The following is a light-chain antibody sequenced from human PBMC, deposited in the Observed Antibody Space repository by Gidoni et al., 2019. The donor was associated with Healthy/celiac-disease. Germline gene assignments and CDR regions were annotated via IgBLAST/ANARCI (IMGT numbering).Light chain of an antibody. CDR3: QQSYSTLWT. Sequence: IQMPQSPSSLSASVGDRVTITCRASQSISSYLNWYQQKPGKAPKLLIYAASSLQSGVPSRFSGSGSGTDVTLTISSLQPEDFATYYCQQSYSTLWTFGQGTKVEIK. V-gene: IGKV1-39*01. J-gene: IGKJ1*01. CDR1: QSISSY. CDR2: AAS.